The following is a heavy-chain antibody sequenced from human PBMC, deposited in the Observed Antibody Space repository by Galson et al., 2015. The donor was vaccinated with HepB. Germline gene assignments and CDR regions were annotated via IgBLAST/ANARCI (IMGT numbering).Heavy chain of an antibody. J-gene: IGHJ3*02. D-gene: IGHD1-26*01. CDR2: IDWDDDK. CDR3: ARISGSYTRGAFDI. V-gene: IGHV2-70*11. Sequence: PALVKPTQTLTLTCTFSGFSLRTSGMCVSWIRQPPGKALEWLARIDWDDDKYYSTSLKTRLTISKDTSKNQVVLTMTNMDPVDTATYYCARISGSYTRGAFDIWGQGTMVTVSS. CDR1: GFSLRTSGMC.